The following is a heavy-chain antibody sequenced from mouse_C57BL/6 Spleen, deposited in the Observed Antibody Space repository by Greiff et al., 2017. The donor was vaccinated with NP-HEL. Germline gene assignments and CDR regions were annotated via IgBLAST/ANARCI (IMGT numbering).Heavy chain of an antibody. Sequence: EVQLQESGGDLVKPGGSLKLSCAASGFTFSSYGMSWVRQTPDKRLEWVATISSGGSYTYYPDSVKGRFTISRDNAKNTLYLQMSSLKSEDTAMYYCARQGYSNYVNFDYWGQGTTLTVSS. J-gene: IGHJ2*01. CDR3: ARQGYSNYVNFDY. CDR2: ISSGGSYT. V-gene: IGHV5-6*01. D-gene: IGHD2-5*01. CDR1: GFTFSSYG.